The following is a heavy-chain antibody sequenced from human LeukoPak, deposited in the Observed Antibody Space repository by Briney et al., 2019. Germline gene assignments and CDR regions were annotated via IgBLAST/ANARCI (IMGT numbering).Heavy chain of an antibody. J-gene: IGHJ4*02. D-gene: IGHD2-2*02. CDR3: ARDDRRLAYNYFDY. Sequence: PGGSLRLSCAASVFTFSNYEMSWVRQAPGKGLEWVSYISSSGSIIYYADSVKGRFIISRDNAKNSLYLQMNSLRAEDTAVYYCARDDRRLAYNYFDYWGQGTLVTVSS. CDR2: ISSSGSII. V-gene: IGHV3-48*03. CDR1: VFTFSNYE.